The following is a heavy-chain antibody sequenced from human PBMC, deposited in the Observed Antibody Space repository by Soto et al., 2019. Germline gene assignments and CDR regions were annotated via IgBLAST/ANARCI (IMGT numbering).Heavy chain of an antibody. D-gene: IGHD3-10*01. V-gene: IGHV1-69*04. CDR3: ATSYGSGYRAFDY. CDR1: GDTFNFYS. J-gene: IGHJ4*02. CDR2: VNPIVSMS. Sequence: QVQLVQSGAEVKRPGSSVKVSCKASGDTFNFYSINWVRQAPGLGLEWMGRVNPIVSMSNYAQRFQGRVTMTADQSTSTASMELSGLRSEATAIYYCATSYGSGYRAFDYWGQGALVTVSS.